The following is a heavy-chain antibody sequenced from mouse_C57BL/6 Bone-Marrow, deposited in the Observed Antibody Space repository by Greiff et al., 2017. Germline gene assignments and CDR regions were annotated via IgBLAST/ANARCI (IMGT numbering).Heavy chain of an antibody. V-gene: IGHV1-80*01. D-gene: IGHD2-3*01. CDR1: GYAFSSYW. Sequence: VQLQQSGAELVKPGASVKISCKASGYAFSSYWMNWVKQRPGKGLEWIGQIYPGDGDTNYNGKFKGKATLTADKSSSTAYMQLSSLTTEDSAIYYCARDGYFLFDYWGQGTTLTVAS. J-gene: IGHJ2*01. CDR2: IYPGDGDT. CDR3: ARDGYFLFDY.